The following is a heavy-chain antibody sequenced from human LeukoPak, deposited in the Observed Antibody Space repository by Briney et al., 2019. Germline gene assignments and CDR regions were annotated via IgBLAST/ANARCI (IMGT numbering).Heavy chain of an antibody. V-gene: IGHV1-8*03. CDR1: EYTFSNYD. CDR2: MNPNSGNT. J-gene: IGHJ4*02. CDR3: ARRGYSSGWYLPFDY. D-gene: IGHD6-19*01. Sequence: ASVKASCKASEYTFSNYDINWVRQATGQGLEWMGWMNPNSGNTGYAQKFQGRVTITRNTSISTAYMELSSLRSEDTAAYYCARRGYSSGWYLPFDYWGQGTLVTVSS.